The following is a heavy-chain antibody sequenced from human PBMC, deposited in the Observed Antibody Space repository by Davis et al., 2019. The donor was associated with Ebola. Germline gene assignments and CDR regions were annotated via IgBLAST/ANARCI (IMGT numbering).Heavy chain of an antibody. J-gene: IGHJ6*04. CDR2: ISSSSSYI. D-gene: IGHD3-10*01. CDR1: GFTFSSYS. CDR3: ARGGLLWFGELLRDYYGMDV. V-gene: IGHV3-21*01. Sequence: GESLKISCAASGFTFSSYSMNWVRQAPGKGLEWVSSISSSSSYIYYADSVKGRFTISRDNAKNSLYLQMNSLRAEDTAVYYCARGGLLWFGELLRDYYGMDVWGKGTTVTVSS.